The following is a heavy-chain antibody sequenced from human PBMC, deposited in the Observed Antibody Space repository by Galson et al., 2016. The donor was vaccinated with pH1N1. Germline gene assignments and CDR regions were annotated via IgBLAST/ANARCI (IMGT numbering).Heavy chain of an antibody. D-gene: IGHD4-17*01. Sequence: PALVKPTQTLTLTCTFSGFSLSTNGVGVGWIRQPPGKALEWLAVIYWNDDKRYSPSLKSRLTITKDTSKNQVVLTMTSMDPVDTAPYYCAPNNYGDYVNGFDPWGQGTLVTVSS. V-gene: IGHV2-5*01. CDR2: IYWNDDK. CDR1: GFSLSTNGVG. J-gene: IGHJ5*02. CDR3: APNNYGDYVNGFDP.